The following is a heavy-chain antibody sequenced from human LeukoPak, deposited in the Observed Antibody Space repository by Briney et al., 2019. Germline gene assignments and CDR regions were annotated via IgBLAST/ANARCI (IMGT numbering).Heavy chain of an antibody. V-gene: IGHV4-59*12. CDR2: IYYSGST. Sequence: SETLSLTCTVSGGSISSYYWSWIRQPPGKGLEWIGYIYYSGSTNYNPSLKSRVTISVDTSKNQFSLKLSSVTAADTAVYYCARGLQLMLHYWGQGTLVTVSS. J-gene: IGHJ4*02. D-gene: IGHD5-24*01. CDR1: GGSISSYY. CDR3: ARGLQLMLHY.